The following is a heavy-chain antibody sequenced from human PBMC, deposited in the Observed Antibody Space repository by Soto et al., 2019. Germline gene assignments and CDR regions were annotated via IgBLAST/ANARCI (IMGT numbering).Heavy chain of an antibody. CDR3: ARDKGYGFGWSSSSGMDV. J-gene: IGHJ6*02. D-gene: IGHD5-18*01. CDR1: GYTFSNFG. Sequence: QVQLVQSGAEVMTPGASVKVSCKASGYTFSNFGLSWVRQAPGQGLEWMGWISGYNGNTNSAERFQGRVTMTTDTSTSTAYMEVRSLTSDDTAVYYCARDKGYGFGWSSSSGMDVWGQGTTATVSS. CDR2: ISGYNGNT. V-gene: IGHV1-18*01.